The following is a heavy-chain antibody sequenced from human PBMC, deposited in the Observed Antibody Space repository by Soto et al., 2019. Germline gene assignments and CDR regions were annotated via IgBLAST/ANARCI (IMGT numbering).Heavy chain of an antibody. V-gene: IGHV1-8*01. CDR1: GYSFTSLD. D-gene: IGHD1-26*01. CDR2: MQPSTGRT. J-gene: IGHJ4*02. Sequence: QVQLVQSGAEVREPGASVKVSCKASGYSFTSLDINWVRQTAGQGLEWMGWMQPSTGRTGYAQKFQGRVTMTRDTSITTAYMELTTLTSDDTALYYCARGVSAGVDYWGQGTLVTVSS. CDR3: ARGVSAGVDY.